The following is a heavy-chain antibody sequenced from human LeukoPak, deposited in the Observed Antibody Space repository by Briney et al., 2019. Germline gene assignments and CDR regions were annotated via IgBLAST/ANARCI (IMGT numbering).Heavy chain of an antibody. J-gene: IGHJ4*02. Sequence: GESLKISCKGSGYSFTSYWICGVRQMPGKGLEWMGIIYPGDSDTRYSPSFQGQVTISADKSISTAYLQWSSLKASDTAMYYCARLSLYYSSGYYPHYFDYWGQGTLVTVSS. CDR1: GYSFTSYW. V-gene: IGHV5-51*01. D-gene: IGHD3-22*01. CDR2: IYPGDSDT. CDR3: ARLSLYYSSGYYPHYFDY.